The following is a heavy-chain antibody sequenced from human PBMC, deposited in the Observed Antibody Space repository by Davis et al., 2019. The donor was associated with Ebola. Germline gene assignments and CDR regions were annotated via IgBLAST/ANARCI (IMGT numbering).Heavy chain of an antibody. CDR3: ARVPRGRSYWYFDL. CDR1: GGTFSSYT. Sequence: AASVKVSCKASGGTFSSYTISWVRQAPGQGLEWMGRINPNSGGTNYAQKFQGRVTMTRDTSISTAYMELSRLRSDDTAVYYCARVPRGRSYWYFDLWGRGTLVTVSS. J-gene: IGHJ2*01. V-gene: IGHV1-2*02. CDR2: INPNSGGT.